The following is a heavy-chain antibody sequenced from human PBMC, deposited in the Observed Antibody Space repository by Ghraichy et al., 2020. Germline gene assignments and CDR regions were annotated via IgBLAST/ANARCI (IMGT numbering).Heavy chain of an antibody. CDR1: GDSMNNYH. D-gene: IGHD3-10*01. CDR3: ARLAHYFGSGSLDY. Sequence: ESLNISCTVSGDSMNNYHWSWIRQPPGKELEWIGYIYYSGNTNYNPSLKSRLTISVDTSKNQFFLELSSVTAADTAVYYCARLAHYFGSGSLDYWGQGTLVTVSS. J-gene: IGHJ4*02. CDR2: IYYSGNT. V-gene: IGHV4-59*08.